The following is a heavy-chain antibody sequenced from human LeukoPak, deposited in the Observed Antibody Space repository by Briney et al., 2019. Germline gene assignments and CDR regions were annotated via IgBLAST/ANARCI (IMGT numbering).Heavy chain of an antibody. V-gene: IGHV3-30*02. Sequence: QTGGSLRLSCAASGFTFSNIAMHWVRQAPGKGLEWVAFIQNDGRTKSYADSVKGRFTISRDNSKNTLYLQMNSLRAEDTAVYYCDCSNPYCHAHFDYWGQGTLVTVSS. CDR1: GFTFSNIA. CDR2: IQNDGRTK. J-gene: IGHJ4*02. D-gene: IGHD2-2*01. CDR3: DCSNPYCHAHFDY.